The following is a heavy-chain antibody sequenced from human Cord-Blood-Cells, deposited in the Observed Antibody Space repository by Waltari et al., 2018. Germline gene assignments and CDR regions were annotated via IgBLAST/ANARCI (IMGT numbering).Heavy chain of an antibody. CDR3: AGAAGDCTGGVCYKRYYYYYGMDV. V-gene: IGHV1-69*06. D-gene: IGHD2-8*02. Sequence: QVQLVQSGAEVKKPGSSVKVSCKASGGTFSSSAISWVRQAPGQGLEWMGRIIPIFGTANYAQKFQGRVTITADKSTSTAYMELSSLRSEDTAVYYCAGAAGDCTGGVCYKRYYYYYGMDVWGQGTTVTVSS. J-gene: IGHJ6*02. CDR2: IIPIFGTA. CDR1: GGTFSSSA.